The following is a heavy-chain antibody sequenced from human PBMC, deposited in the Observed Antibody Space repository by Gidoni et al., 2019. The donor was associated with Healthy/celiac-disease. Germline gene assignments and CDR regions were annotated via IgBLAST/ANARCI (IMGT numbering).Heavy chain of an antibody. CDR2: ISGSGGST. CDR1: GFTFSSYA. J-gene: IGHJ4*02. V-gene: IGHV3-23*01. D-gene: IGHD3-10*01. Sequence: EVQLLESGGGLVQPGGSLRLSCAASGFTFSSYAMSWVRQAPGKGLEWVSAISGSGGSTYYADSVKGRFTISRDNSKNTLYLQMNSLRAEDTAVYYCAKDHGPITMVRGVIATYFDYWGQGTLVTVSS. CDR3: AKDHGPITMVRGVIATYFDY.